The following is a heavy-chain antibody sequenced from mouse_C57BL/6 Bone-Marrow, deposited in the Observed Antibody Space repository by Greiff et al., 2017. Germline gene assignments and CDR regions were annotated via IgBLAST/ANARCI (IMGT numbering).Heavy chain of an antibody. CDR3: ARGALYYYGSSFYAMDY. CDR1: GYAFSSSW. Sequence: VQLQQSGPELVKPGASVKISCKASGYAFSSSWMNWVKQRPGKGLGWIGRRYPGDGDTNYNGTFKGKATLTADKSSSTAYMQLSSLTSEDSAVYFLARGALYYYGSSFYAMDYWGQGTSVTVSS. J-gene: IGHJ4*01. V-gene: IGHV1-82*01. CDR2: RYPGDGDT. D-gene: IGHD1-1*01.